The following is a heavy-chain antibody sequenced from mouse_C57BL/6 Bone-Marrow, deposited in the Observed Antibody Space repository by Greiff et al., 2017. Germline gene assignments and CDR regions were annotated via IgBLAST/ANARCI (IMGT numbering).Heavy chain of an antibody. CDR3: ANTAQATAWFAY. Sequence: VQLQQSGPELVKPGASVKMSCKASGYTFTDYNMHWVKQSHGKSLEWIGYINPNNGGTSYNQKFKGKATLTVNKSSSTAYMELRSLTSEDSAVYYCANTAQATAWFAYWGQGTLVTVSA. CDR2: INPNNGGT. CDR1: GYTFTDYN. D-gene: IGHD3-2*02. V-gene: IGHV1-22*01. J-gene: IGHJ3*01.